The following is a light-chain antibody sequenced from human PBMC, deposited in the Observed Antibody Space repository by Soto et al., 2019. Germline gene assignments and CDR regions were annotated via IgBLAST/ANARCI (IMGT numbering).Light chain of an antibody. CDR1: STDFVSYNR. CDR2: EVS. CDR3: SLYTSDNAYV. Sequence: QSVLTQPPSVSGSPGQSVTISCTGTSTDFVSYNRVSWYQQPPGTAPKLMIYEVSKRPSGVPDRFSGSKSGNTASLTISGLQAADEADYYCSLYTSDNAYVFGTGTKV. V-gene: IGLV2-18*01. J-gene: IGLJ1*01.